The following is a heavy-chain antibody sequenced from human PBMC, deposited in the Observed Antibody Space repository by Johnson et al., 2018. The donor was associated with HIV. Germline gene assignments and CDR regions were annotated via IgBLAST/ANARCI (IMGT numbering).Heavy chain of an antibody. CDR2: ISYDGSNK. Sequence: QVQLVESGGGLVKPGGSLRLSCAVSGVIFSDYYMSWIRQAPGKGLEWVAVISYDGSNKYYADSVKGRFTISRDNSKNTLYLQMNSLKTEDTALYYCTTDVPGGPYYNAFDIWGQGTMVTVSS. D-gene: IGHD1-26*01. J-gene: IGHJ3*02. CDR3: TTDVPGGPYYNAFDI. V-gene: IGHV3-30-3*01. CDR1: GVIFSDYY.